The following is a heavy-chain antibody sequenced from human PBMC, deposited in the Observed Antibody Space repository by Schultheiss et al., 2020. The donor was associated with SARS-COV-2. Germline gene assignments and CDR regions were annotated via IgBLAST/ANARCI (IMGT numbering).Heavy chain of an antibody. CDR1: GFTFSRYG. J-gene: IGHJ4*02. Sequence: GGSLRLSCAASGFTFSRYGMHWVRQAPGKGLEWVAVIWYDGSNKYYTDSVKGRFTISRDNSKNTLYLQMNSLKTEDTAVYYCTTEDYGDYGWGQGTLVTVSS. CDR2: IWYDGSNK. CDR3: TTEDYGDYG. D-gene: IGHD4-17*01. V-gene: IGHV3-33*01.